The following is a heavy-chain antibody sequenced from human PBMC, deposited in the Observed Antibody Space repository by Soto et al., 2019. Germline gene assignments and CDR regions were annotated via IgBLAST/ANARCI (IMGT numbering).Heavy chain of an antibody. Sequence: SETLSLTCAVYGGSFSGYYWSWIRQPPGKGLEWIGEINHSGSTNYNPSLKSRVTISVDTSKNQFSLKLSSVTAADTAVYYCAEFFYHRSGTFFQHWGQGTLVTVSS. J-gene: IGHJ1*01. CDR2: INHSGST. CDR3: AEFFYHRSGTFFQH. CDR1: GGSFSGYY. D-gene: IGHD3-22*01. V-gene: IGHV4-34*01.